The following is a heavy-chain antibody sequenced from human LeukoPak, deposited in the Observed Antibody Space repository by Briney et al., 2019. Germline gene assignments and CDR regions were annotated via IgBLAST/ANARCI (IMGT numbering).Heavy chain of an antibody. CDR3: ERGHVWGSYSHHDY. V-gene: IGHV3-74*01. CDR1: GFTFNDHW. J-gene: IGHJ4*02. CDR2: IIGDGSST. D-gene: IGHD3-16*01. Sequence: LSGGSLRLSCAASGFTFNDHWMHWVRQAPGKGLVWVSRIIGDGSSTSYADSVKGRFTISRDNAKNTLYLQMNSLRAEDTAVYYCERGHVWGSYSHHDYWGQGILVTVSS.